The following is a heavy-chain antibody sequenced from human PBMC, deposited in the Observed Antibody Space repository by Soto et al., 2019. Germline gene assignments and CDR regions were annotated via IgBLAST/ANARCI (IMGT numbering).Heavy chain of an antibody. V-gene: IGHV1-18*01. CDR3: ASMYYDILTGDYYYGMDV. D-gene: IGHD3-9*01. J-gene: IGHJ6*02. Sequence: ASVKVSCKASGYTFTSYGISWVRQAPGQGLEWMGWISAYNGNTNYAQKLQGRVTMTTDTSTSTAYMELRSLRSDDTAVYYCASMYYDILTGDYYYGMDVWGQGTTVTVSS. CDR1: GYTFTSYG. CDR2: ISAYNGNT.